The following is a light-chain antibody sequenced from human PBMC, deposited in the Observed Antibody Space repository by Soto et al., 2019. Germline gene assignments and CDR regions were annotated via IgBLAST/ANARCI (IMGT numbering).Light chain of an antibody. CDR1: SSDVGGYNY. CDR2: EVT. V-gene: IGLV2-14*01. CDR3: GSYTTSSTWV. J-gene: IGLJ3*02. Sequence: QSALTQPASVSGSPGQSITISCTGTSSDVGGYNYVSWYQQHPGKAPKLMIYEVTNRPSGVSDRFSGSKSGNTASLTISGLQAEDEADYYCGSYTTSSTWVCGGGTKVTVL.